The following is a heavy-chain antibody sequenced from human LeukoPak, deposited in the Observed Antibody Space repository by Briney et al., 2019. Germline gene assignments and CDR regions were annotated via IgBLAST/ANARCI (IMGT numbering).Heavy chain of an antibody. CDR2: ISVYNDNT. CDR3: ARCVDNWNDVDYFDY. V-gene: IGHV1-18*01. D-gene: IGHD1-20*01. J-gene: IGHJ4*02. CDR1: GYTFSSYG. Sequence: ASVKVSRKASGYTFSSYGITWVRQAAGQGLEWMGWISVYNDNTNYAQKFQDRVTMTTEISTSTAYMELRSLRSDDTAVYYCARCVDNWNDVDYFDYWGQGTLVTVSS.